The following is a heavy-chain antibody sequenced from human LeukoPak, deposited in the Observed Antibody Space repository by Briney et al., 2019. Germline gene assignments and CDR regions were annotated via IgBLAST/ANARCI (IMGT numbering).Heavy chain of an antibody. CDR2: IYTSGST. V-gene: IGHV3-66*03. CDR1: GFTVSSNY. Sequence: GGSLRLPCAASGFTVSSNYMSWARQAPGKGLEWVSVIYTSGSTYYADSVKGRFTISRDNSKNILYLQMNNLRVEDTAVYYCAREGVYSTGGYWGQGTLATVPS. D-gene: IGHD4-11*01. CDR3: AREGVYSTGGY. J-gene: IGHJ4*02.